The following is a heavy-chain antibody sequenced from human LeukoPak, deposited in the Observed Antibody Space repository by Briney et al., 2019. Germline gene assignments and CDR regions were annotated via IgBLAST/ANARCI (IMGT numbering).Heavy chain of an antibody. CDR2: IHHSGIT. CDR3: ARDLYDDNRCFDF. CDR1: GYSISSGYY. J-gene: IGHJ4*02. Sequence: PSETLSLTCTVSGYSISSGYYWGWIRQPPGKGLEWIGSIHHSGITYYNPSLKSRVTISVDTSKNQFSLRVDSVTAADTAVYYCARDLYDDNRCFDFWGQGILVTVSS. D-gene: IGHD1-14*01. V-gene: IGHV4-38-2*02.